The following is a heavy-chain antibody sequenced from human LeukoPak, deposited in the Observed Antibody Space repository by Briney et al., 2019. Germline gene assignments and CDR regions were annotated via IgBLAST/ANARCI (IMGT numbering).Heavy chain of an antibody. J-gene: IGHJ4*02. Sequence: SETLSLTCAVSGGSISSGGYSWSWIRQSPGKGLEWIGYIYHSGSTYYNPSLKSRVTISVDRSKNQFSLKLSSVTAADTAVYYCARDRYGGYDYWGQGTLVTVSS. CDR2: IYHSGST. V-gene: IGHV4-30-2*06. CDR3: ARDRYGGYDY. CDR1: GGSISSGGYS. D-gene: IGHD4-17*01.